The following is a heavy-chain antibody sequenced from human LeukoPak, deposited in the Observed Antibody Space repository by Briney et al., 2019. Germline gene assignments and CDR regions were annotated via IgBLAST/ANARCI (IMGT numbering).Heavy chain of an antibody. CDR2: ISSSSSTI. CDR1: GFTFSSYS. CDR3: ARGDYCSSTSCYTPFDY. V-gene: IGHV3-48*01. J-gene: IGHJ4*02. D-gene: IGHD2-2*02. Sequence: GGSLRLSCAASGFTFSSYSMNWARQAPGKGLEWVSYISSSSSTIYYADSVKGRFTISRDNAKNSLYLQMNSLRAEDTAVYYCARGDYCSSTSCYTPFDYWGQGTLVTVSS.